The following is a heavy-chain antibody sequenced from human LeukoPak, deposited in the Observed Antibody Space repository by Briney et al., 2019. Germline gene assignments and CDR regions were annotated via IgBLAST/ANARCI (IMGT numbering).Heavy chain of an antibody. CDR3: ARGNLVVPAATYYYYYYMDV. J-gene: IGHJ6*03. D-gene: IGHD2-2*01. Sequence: SETLSLTCAVYGGPFSGYYWSWIRQPPGKGLEWIGEINHSGSTNYNPSLKSRVTISVDTSKNQFSLKLSSVTAADTAVYYCARGNLVVPAATYYYYYYMDVWGKGTTVTVSS. CDR2: INHSGST. V-gene: IGHV4-34*01. CDR1: GGPFSGYY.